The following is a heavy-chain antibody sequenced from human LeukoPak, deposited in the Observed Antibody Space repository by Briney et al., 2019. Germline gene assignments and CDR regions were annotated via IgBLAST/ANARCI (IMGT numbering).Heavy chain of an antibody. D-gene: IGHD2-8*01. V-gene: IGHV4-34*01. Sequence: PSETLSLTCAVYGGSFSGYYWSWIRQPPGKGLEWIGEINHSGSTHYTQSLKSRVTISVDTSKNQFSLKLSSVTAADTAVYYCARGAEYCTNGVCYPNWFDTWGQGTLVTVSS. CDR2: INHSGST. CDR1: GGSFSGYY. J-gene: IGHJ5*02. CDR3: ARGAEYCTNGVCYPNWFDT.